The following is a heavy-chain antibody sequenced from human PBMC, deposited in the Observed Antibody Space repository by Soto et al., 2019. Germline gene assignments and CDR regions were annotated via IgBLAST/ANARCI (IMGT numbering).Heavy chain of an antibody. J-gene: IGHJ5*02. Sequence: SETLSLTCAVSGGSITGGYYWSWIRQHPGKGPEWIGFINHSGTTSYNLSLKSRVTMSVDTSANQFSLRLNSVTAADTAVYYCARGGASSQWFDPWGQGTLVTVSS. D-gene: IGHD2-15*01. CDR3: ARGGASSQWFDP. CDR2: INHSGTT. V-gene: IGHV4-31*11. CDR1: GGSITGGYY.